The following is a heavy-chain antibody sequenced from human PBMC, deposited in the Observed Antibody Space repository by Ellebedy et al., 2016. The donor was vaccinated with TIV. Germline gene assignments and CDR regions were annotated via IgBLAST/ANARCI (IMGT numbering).Heavy chain of an antibody. J-gene: IGHJ6*02. CDR1: GYTFTSYG. Sequence: ASVKVSCKASGYTFTSYGISWVRQAPGQGLEWMGRINPNSGGTNYAQKFQGRVTMTRDTSISTAYLQWSSLKASDTAMYYCARHPGLSLRRYGMDVWGQGTTVTVSS. V-gene: IGHV1-2*06. CDR2: INPNSGGT. CDR3: ARHPGLSLRRYGMDV. D-gene: IGHD5-24*01.